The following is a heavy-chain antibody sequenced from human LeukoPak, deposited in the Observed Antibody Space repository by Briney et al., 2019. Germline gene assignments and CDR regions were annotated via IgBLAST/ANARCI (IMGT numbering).Heavy chain of an antibody. V-gene: IGHV5-51*01. CDR3: ARLGSYGSGSYMDV. D-gene: IGHD3-10*01. CDR1: GYNFPIYW. Sequence: GESLKISCQGSGYNFPIYWIGWVRQMPGQGLEWMGIIYPDDSNTIYGPSFQGQVTISADKSINTAYLEWSSLKAPDTAIYYCARLGSYGSGSYMDVWGQGTTVTVSS. J-gene: IGHJ6*02. CDR2: IYPDDSNT.